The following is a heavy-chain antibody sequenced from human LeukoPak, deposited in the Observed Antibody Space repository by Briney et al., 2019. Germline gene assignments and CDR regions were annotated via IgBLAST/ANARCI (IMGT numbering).Heavy chain of an antibody. CDR3: AKGIRRGSSYGPADEVYYYYGMDV. CDR1: GFTFSSYA. V-gene: IGHV3-23*01. CDR2: ISGSGGST. Sequence: PGGSLRLSCAASGFTFSSYAMSWVRQAPGKGLEWVSAISGSGGSTYYADSVKGRFTISRDNSKNTLYLQMNSLRAEDTAVYYCAKGIRRGSSYGPADEVYYYYGMDVWGQGTTVTVSS. J-gene: IGHJ6*02. D-gene: IGHD5-18*01.